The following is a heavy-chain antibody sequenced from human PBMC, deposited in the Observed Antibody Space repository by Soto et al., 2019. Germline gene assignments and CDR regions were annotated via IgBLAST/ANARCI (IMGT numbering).Heavy chain of an antibody. D-gene: IGHD3-22*01. CDR1: GFTFSSYG. CDR2: ISYDGSNK. V-gene: IGHV3-30*18. Sequence: LRLSCAASGFTFSSYGMHWVRQAPGKGLEWVAVISYDGSNKYYADSVKGRFTISRDNSKNTLYLQMNSLRAEDTAVYYCAKDARYYDSSGFGAFDIWGQGTMVTVSS. J-gene: IGHJ3*02. CDR3: AKDARYYDSSGFGAFDI.